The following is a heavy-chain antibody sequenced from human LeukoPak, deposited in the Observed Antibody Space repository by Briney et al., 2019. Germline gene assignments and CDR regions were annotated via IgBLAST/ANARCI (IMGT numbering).Heavy chain of an antibody. D-gene: IGHD5-12*01. J-gene: IGHJ4*02. CDR3: ARPAGYSGYDWFDY. V-gene: IGHV3-11*06. CDR1: GFTFSDYY. Sequence: GGSLRLSCAASGFTFSDYYMSWIRQAPGKRLEWVSYISSSSCYTNYADSVKGRFTISRDNAKNSLYLQMNSLRAEDTAVYYCARPAGYSGYDWFDYWGQGTLVTVSS. CDR2: ISSSSCYT.